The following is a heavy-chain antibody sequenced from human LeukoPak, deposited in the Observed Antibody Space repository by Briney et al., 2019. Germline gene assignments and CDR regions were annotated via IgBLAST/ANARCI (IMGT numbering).Heavy chain of an antibody. CDR1: GYTFTGYY. V-gene: IGHV1-2*02. D-gene: IGHD5-12*01. CDR2: INPNSGGT. CDR3: ARDVVGVWLRHLDY. J-gene: IGHJ4*02. Sequence: ASVKVSCKASGYTFTGYYMHWVRQAPGQGLEWMGWINPNSGGTNYAQKFQGRVTMTRDTSISTAYMELSRLRSDDTAVYYCARDVVGVWLRHLDYWGQGTLVTVSS.